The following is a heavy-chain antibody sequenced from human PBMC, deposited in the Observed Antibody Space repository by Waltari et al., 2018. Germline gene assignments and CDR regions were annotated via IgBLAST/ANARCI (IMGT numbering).Heavy chain of an antibody. Sequence: EVQLVESGGGLVQPGGSLRLSCAASGFTFSNYWMHWVRQAPGKGLVWVYGINSDVTGINYAGSVKGRFTISRDNAKKALYLQMNSLRAEDTAVYYCASVGVFGGSYLAGMDVWGQGTTVTVSS. V-gene: IGHV3-74*01. D-gene: IGHD1-26*01. CDR1: GFTFSNYW. J-gene: IGHJ6*02. CDR2: INSDVTGI. CDR3: ASVGVFGGSYLAGMDV.